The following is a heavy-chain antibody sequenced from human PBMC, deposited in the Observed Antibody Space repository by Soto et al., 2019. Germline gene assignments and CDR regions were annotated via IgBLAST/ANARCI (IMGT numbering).Heavy chain of an antibody. J-gene: IGHJ5*02. CDR1: GGSISSSNW. CDR2: IYHSGRT. D-gene: IGHD3-3*01. Sequence: PSETLSLTFSVAGGSISSSNWWSWVSQPPGKGLEWIGEIYHSGRTNYNPSLKSRVTISVDKSKNHFSLKLSSVTAADTAVYYCASNFYSGLDPWGQGTLVTVSS. V-gene: IGHV4-4*02. CDR3: ASNFYSGLDP.